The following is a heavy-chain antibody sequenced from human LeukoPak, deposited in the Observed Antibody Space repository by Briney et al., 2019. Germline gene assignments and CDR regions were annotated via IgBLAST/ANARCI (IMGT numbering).Heavy chain of an antibody. D-gene: IGHD3-3*01. V-gene: IGHV1-69*13. J-gene: IGHJ6*02. CDR2: IMPIFGTA. CDR3: ARDPKYYDFWSGYYGGVDYYYYGMDV. Sequence: VASVKVSCKASGGTFSSYAISWVRQAPGQGLEWMGGIMPIFGTANYAQKFQGRVTITADESTSTAYMELSSLRSEDTAVYYCARDPKYYDFWSGYYGGVDYYYYGMDVWGQGTTVTVSS. CDR1: GGTFSSYA.